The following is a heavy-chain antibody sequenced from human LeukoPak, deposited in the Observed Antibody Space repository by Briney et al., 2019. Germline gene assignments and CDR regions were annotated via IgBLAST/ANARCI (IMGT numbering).Heavy chain of an antibody. V-gene: IGHV4-38-2*02. CDR2: IYHSGST. D-gene: IGHD2-8*02. CDR1: GYSISSGYY. CDR3: ARTGGSGAFDI. J-gene: IGHJ3*02. Sequence: SETLSLTCTVSGYSISSGYYWGWIRQPPGKGLEWIGSIYHSGSTYHNPSLKSRVTISVDTSKNQFSLKLSSVTAADTAVYYCARTGGSGAFDIWGQGTMVTVSS.